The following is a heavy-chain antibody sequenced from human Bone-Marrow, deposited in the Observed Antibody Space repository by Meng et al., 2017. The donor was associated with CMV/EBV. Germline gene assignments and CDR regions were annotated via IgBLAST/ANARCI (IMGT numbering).Heavy chain of an antibody. CDR1: GFIFSNYW. CDR2: IKLDGSET. V-gene: IGHV3-7*01. D-gene: IGHD3-10*01. J-gene: IGHJ4*02. Sequence: GASLKISCVTSGFIFSNYWMTWVRQAPGKGLEWVANIKLDGSETHYVDSVKGRFTISRDNAKNSLYLQMDSLRAEDTAVYYCARGKSVNGNAAGSWGQGTLVTVSS. CDR3: ARGKSVNGNAAGS.